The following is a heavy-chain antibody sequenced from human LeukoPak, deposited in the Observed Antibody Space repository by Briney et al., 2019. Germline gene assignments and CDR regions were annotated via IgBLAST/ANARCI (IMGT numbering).Heavy chain of an antibody. CDR2: ISSNGGST. D-gene: IGHD3-10*02. CDR1: GFTFSSYA. CDR3: ARSAGGLFRELFLDY. Sequence: GGSLRLSCAASGFTFSSYAMHWVRQAPGKGLEYVSAISSNGGSTYYANSVKGRFTISRDNSKNTLYLQMGSLRAEDMAVYYCARSAGGLFRELFLDYWGQGTLVTVSS. V-gene: IGHV3-64*01. J-gene: IGHJ4*02.